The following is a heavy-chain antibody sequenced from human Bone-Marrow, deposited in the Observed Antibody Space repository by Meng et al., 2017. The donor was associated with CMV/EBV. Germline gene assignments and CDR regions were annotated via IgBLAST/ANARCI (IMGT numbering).Heavy chain of an antibody. CDR2: ISYSGRT. CDR1: GDSISTHYW. V-gene: IGHV4-4*01. Sequence: TCACSGDSISTHYWWSWVRRTPGKGLEWIGEISYSGRTKYTPSLKSRVTISVDKTTNHFSLKVASVTAADTGVYFCARSPGYWSLDYWGQGNLVTVSS. CDR3: ARSPGYWSLDY. J-gene: IGHJ4*02. D-gene: IGHD2-8*02.